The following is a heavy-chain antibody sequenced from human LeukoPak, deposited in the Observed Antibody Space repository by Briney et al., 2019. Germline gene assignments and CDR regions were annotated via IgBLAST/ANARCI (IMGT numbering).Heavy chain of an antibody. J-gene: IGHJ4*02. Sequence: SETLSLTCAVYGGSFSGYYWSWIRQPPGKGLEWIGEINHRGSTNYNPSLKSRVTISVDTSKNQFSLKLSSVTAADTAVYYCARVIPAAILGDLFDYWGQGTLVTVSS. V-gene: IGHV4-34*01. CDR2: INHRGST. CDR1: GGSFSGYY. CDR3: ARVIPAAILGDLFDY. D-gene: IGHD2-2*02.